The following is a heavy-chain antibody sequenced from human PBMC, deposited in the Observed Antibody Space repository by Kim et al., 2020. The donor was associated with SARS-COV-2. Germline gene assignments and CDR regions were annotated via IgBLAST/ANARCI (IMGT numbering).Heavy chain of an antibody. J-gene: IGHJ5*02. CDR1: GFTFSSYA. Sequence: GGSLRLSCAASGFTFSSYAMSWVRQAPGKGLEWVSAISGSGGSTYYADSVKGRFTITRDNSKNTLYLQMNSLRAEDTAVYYCAKDRGSGWLQSWGQGTLVTVSS. V-gene: IGHV3-23*01. CDR2: ISGSGGST. D-gene: IGHD5-12*01. CDR3: AKDRGSGWLQS.